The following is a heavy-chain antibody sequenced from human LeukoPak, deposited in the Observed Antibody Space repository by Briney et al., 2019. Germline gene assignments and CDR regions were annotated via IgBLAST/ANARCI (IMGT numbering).Heavy chain of an antibody. D-gene: IGHD6-19*01. V-gene: IGHV3-53*01. CDR1: GFTVSSNY. Sequence: GGFLRLSCAASGFTVSSNYMSWVRQAPGKGLEWVSVIYSGGSTYYADSVKGRFTISRDNSKNTLYLQMNSLRAEDTAVYYCAKAPYSSGWYGPFDYWGQGTLVTVSS. CDR2: IYSGGST. CDR3: AKAPYSSGWYGPFDY. J-gene: IGHJ4*02.